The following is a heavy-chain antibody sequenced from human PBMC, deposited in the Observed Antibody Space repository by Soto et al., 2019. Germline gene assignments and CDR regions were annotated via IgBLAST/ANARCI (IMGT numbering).Heavy chain of an antibody. CDR2: IYWDDDK. V-gene: IGHV2-5*02. Sequence: QITLKESGPTLVKPTQTLTLTCTFSGFSLSTRGVGVGWIRQTPGKALEWLALIYWDDDKRYSPSLKSRLTITKDTSKDQVLLVMSNMDPVDTATYYCIRVLCFGELFWGQGTLVTVSS. D-gene: IGHD3-10*01. J-gene: IGHJ4*02. CDR1: GFSLSTRGVG. CDR3: IRVLCFGELF.